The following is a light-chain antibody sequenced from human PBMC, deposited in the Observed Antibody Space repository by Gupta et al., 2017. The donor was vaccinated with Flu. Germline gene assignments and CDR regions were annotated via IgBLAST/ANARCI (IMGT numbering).Light chain of an antibody. Sequence: SVTISCTGTSSDVGNYKYVSWYQQHPGKAPKLMIYEGSKRPSGVSDRFSGSKSGNTASLTVSGLQAEDEADYYCCSYAGSNSWVFGGGTKLTVL. CDR2: EGS. J-gene: IGLJ3*02. CDR1: SSDVGNYKY. V-gene: IGLV2-8*01. CDR3: CSYAGSNSWV.